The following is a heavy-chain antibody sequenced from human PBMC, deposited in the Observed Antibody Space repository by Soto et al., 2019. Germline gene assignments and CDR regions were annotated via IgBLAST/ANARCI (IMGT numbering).Heavy chain of an antibody. D-gene: IGHD3-3*01. CDR1: GFTFSSYG. J-gene: IGHJ3*02. Sequence: GGSLRLSCAASGFTFSSYGMHWVRQAPGKGLEWVAVISYDGSNKYYADSVKGRFTISRDNSKNTLYLQMNSLRAEDTAVYYCAKDSYYDFWIGSDAFDNWGQGTMVTVS. CDR2: ISYDGSNK. CDR3: AKDSYYDFWIGSDAFDN. V-gene: IGHV3-30*18.